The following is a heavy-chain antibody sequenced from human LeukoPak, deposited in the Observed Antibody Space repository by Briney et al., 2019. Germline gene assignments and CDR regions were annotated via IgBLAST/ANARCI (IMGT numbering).Heavy chain of an antibody. D-gene: IGHD4-23*01. V-gene: IGHV1-69*06. CDR3: ARDLYGGTSATFDY. CDR1: VYAVTSDG. Sequence: AASAKVSCKASVYAVTSDGICWGRPTPRQGVQWMGGIMPILGTTNYAQRFQGRVTITADNSTSTAYMELSRLRSDNTAVYYCARDLYGGTSATFDYWGQGTLVTVSS. CDR2: IMPILGTT. J-gene: IGHJ4*02.